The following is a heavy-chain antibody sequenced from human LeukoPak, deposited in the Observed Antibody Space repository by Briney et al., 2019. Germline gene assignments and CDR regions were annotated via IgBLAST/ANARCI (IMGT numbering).Heavy chain of an antibody. Sequence: ASVKVSCKASGYTFTSYDINWVRQATGQGLEWMGWMNPNSGNTGYAQKFQGRVTMTRNTSISTAYMELSSLRSEDTAVYYCARSPVVIDFNWFDPRGQGTLVTVSS. CDR2: MNPNSGNT. D-gene: IGHD3-22*01. J-gene: IGHJ5*02. CDR3: ARSPVVIDFNWFDP. V-gene: IGHV1-8*01. CDR1: GYTFTSYD.